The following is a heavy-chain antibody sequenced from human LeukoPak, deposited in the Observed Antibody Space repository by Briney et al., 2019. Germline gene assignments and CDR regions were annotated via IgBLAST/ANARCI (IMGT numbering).Heavy chain of an antibody. CDR1: GGSISSYY. V-gene: IGHV4-59*01. Sequence: SETLSLTCTVSGGSISSYYWSWIRQPPGKGLEWIGYIYYSGSTNYNPSLKSRVTISVDTSKNQFSLKLSSVTAADTAVYYCARDGCSGGSCYRDYYGMDVWGQGTTVTVSS. J-gene: IGHJ6*02. CDR3: ARDGCSGGSCYRDYYGMDV. D-gene: IGHD2-15*01. CDR2: IYYSGST.